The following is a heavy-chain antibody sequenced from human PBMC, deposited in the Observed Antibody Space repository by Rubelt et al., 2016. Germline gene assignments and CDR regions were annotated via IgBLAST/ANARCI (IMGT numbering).Heavy chain of an antibody. CDR1: GFSFNIYE. CDR2: ITASGGAR. D-gene: IGHD2/OR15-2a*01. CDR3: VRDEYGVGGDP. J-gene: IGHJ5*02. Sequence: EVQLVESGGGLVQPGGSLRLSCAASGFSFNIYEMNWVRQAPGQGLEWVSYITASGGARYYADAVKGRFTVSRDNAKNLLYLQMNNVTDDDTALYYCVRDEYGVGGDPWGQGTLVTVSS. V-gene: IGHV3-48*03.